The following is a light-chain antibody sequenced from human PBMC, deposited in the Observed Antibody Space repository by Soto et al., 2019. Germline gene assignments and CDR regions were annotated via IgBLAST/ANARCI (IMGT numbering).Light chain of an antibody. Sequence: DIQMTQSPSSLSASVGDRVTITCRASQSISSYLNWYQQKPGKAPKLLIYAASSLQSGVPSRFSGSGSVTDFTLTISSLQPEDFASYHCQQSYSIPYTFGQGNKLEIK. J-gene: IGKJ2*01. CDR1: QSISSY. CDR3: QQSYSIPYT. CDR2: AAS. V-gene: IGKV1-39*01.